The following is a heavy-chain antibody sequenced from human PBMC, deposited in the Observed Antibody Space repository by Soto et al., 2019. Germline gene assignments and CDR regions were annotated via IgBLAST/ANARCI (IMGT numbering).Heavy chain of an antibody. CDR2: MYYRGSA. CDR1: GDSITSSGKY. J-gene: IGHJ4*02. CDR3: ARQSYDNGGYYYVEY. D-gene: IGHD3-22*01. V-gene: IGHV4-39*01. Sequence: QLHLQESGPGLVKPSETLSLTCTVSGDSITSSGKYWGWARQPPGKGLEWIGSMYYRGSAYYSPSLKSRVTISMDTSKNQVSLKLSSVTVADTAVYYCARQSYDNGGYYYVEYWGQGTLVTVSS.